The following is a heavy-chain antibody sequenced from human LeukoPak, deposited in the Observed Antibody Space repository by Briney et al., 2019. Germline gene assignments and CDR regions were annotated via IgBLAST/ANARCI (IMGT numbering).Heavy chain of an antibody. D-gene: IGHD6-19*01. CDR2: IIPIFGTA. Sequence: SVKVSCKASGGTFSSYAISWVRQALGQGLEWMGGIIPIFGTANYAQKFQGRVTITTDESTSTAYMELSSLRSEDTAVYYCARGSSSGWYGAFDIWGQGTMVTVSS. J-gene: IGHJ3*02. CDR3: ARGSSSGWYGAFDI. CDR1: GGTFSSYA. V-gene: IGHV1-69*05.